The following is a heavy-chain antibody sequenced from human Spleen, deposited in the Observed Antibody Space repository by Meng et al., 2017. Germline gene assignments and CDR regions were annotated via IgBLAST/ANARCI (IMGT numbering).Heavy chain of an antibody. CDR1: GFTFRRYW. J-gene: IGHJ2*01. Sequence: GESLKISCAASGFTFRRYWMDWVRQAPGKGLMWVPLINTDGSATSYADSGKGRFTVSRDNAKNTLYLKMNSLIIEDTAVYYCARCIDAAAEECFDLWGRGTLVTVSS. D-gene: IGHD6-13*01. CDR2: INTDGSAT. V-gene: IGHV3-74*01. CDR3: ARCIDAAAEECFDL.